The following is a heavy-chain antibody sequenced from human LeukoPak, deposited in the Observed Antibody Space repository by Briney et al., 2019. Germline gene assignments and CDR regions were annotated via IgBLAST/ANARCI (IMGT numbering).Heavy chain of an antibody. Sequence: PGGSLRLSCAASGFTFSSYGMSWVRQAPGKGLEWVSGISGSGGSTYYADSVKGRFTISRDNSKNTLYLQMNSLRAEDTAVYYCAKFGVRGDNYYYYYMDVWGKGTTVTISS. V-gene: IGHV3-23*01. CDR3: AKFGVRGDNYYYYYMDV. CDR1: GFTFSSYG. CDR2: ISGSGGST. D-gene: IGHD3-10*01. J-gene: IGHJ6*03.